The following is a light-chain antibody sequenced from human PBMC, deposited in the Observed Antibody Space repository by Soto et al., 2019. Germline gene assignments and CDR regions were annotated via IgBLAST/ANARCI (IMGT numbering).Light chain of an antibody. J-gene: IGKJ2*01. Sequence: DIQMTQSPSSLSASVGDRVTITCRASKSIRSYLHWYQQKPGKAPKLLIYAASNLQSGVPSRFSGSGSGTDFTLTISSLQPEDFATYSCQQSYSAPRTFGQGTKLEIK. V-gene: IGKV1-39*01. CDR2: AAS. CDR3: QQSYSAPRT. CDR1: KSIRSY.